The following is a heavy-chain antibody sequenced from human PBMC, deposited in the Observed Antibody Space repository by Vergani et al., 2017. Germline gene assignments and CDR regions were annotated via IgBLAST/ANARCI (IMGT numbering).Heavy chain of an antibody. CDR2: ISGSGGST. V-gene: IGHV3-23*04. J-gene: IGHJ4*02. CDR1: GFTFSSYA. Sequence: EVQLVESGGGLVQPGGSLRLSCAASGFTFSSYAMSWVRQAPGKGLEWVSAISGSGGSTYYADSVKGRFTISRDNSKNTLYLQMNSLRAEDTAGYYCAKEHRRSLWFGESNTIHFDYWGQGTLVTVSS. D-gene: IGHD3-10*01. CDR3: AKEHRRSLWFGESNTIHFDY.